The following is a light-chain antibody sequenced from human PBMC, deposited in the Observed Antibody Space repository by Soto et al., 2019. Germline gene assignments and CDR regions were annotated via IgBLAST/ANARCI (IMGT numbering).Light chain of an antibody. CDR2: SNN. CDR1: SSNIGSNY. Sequence: QSVLTQPPSASGTPGQRVTISCSGSSSNIGSNYVYWYQQLPGPAPKLLIYSNNQRPSGVPDRFSGSKSGTSASLAISGLRSEDEADYYCAAWDDSRSGEVFGGGTKLTVL. J-gene: IGLJ3*02. V-gene: IGLV1-47*02. CDR3: AAWDDSRSGEV.